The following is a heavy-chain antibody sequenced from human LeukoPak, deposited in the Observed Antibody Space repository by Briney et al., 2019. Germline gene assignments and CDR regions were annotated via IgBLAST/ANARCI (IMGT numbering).Heavy chain of an antibody. Sequence: ASVKVSCKASGYTFTGYYMHWVRQAPGQGLEWMGWINPNSGGTNYAQKFQGRVTMTRDTSISTAYMELSRLRSNDTAVYYCARDEEIGTTPEGYFDYWGQGTLVTVSS. CDR1: GYTFTGYY. V-gene: IGHV1-2*02. D-gene: IGHD1-1*01. J-gene: IGHJ4*02. CDR3: ARDEEIGTTPEGYFDY. CDR2: INPNSGGT.